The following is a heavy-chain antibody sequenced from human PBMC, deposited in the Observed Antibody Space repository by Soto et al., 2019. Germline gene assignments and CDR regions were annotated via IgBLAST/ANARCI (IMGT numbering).Heavy chain of an antibody. CDR2: IYHSGST. D-gene: IGHD2-2*02. Sequence: SETLSLTCAVSGGSISSGGYSWSWIRQPPGKGLEWIGYIYHSGSTYYNPSLKSRVTISVDRSKNQFSLKLSSVTAADTAVYYCARALLGYCSSTSCYTPLFDYWGQGTLVTVSS. CDR3: ARALLGYCSSTSCYTPLFDY. CDR1: GGSISSGGYS. J-gene: IGHJ4*02. V-gene: IGHV4-30-2*01.